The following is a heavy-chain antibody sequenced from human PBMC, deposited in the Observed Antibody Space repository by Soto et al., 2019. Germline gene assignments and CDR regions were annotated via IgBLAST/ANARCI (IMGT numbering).Heavy chain of an antibody. J-gene: IGHJ4*02. CDR2: IYYSGST. CDR1: GGSISSSSYY. D-gene: IGHD2-2*01. V-gene: IGHV4-39*01. Sequence: QLQLQESGPGLVKPSETLSLTCTVSGGSISSSSYYWGWIRQPPGKGLEWIGSIYYSGSTYYNPSLKRRVTISVDTSKNQFSLKLSSVTAADTAVYYCARFGPYCSSTSCYRPKYYFDYWGQGTLVTVSS. CDR3: ARFGPYCSSTSCYRPKYYFDY.